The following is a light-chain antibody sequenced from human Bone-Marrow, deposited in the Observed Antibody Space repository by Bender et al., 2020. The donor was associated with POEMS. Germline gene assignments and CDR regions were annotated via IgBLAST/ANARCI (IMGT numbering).Light chain of an antibody. CDR3: NCRDTSGNHVV. V-gene: IGLV3-19*01. Sequence: SSELTQDPAVAVALGQTVRITCQGDSLRRCYATWYQQKPGQAPLLVIYSRNNRPSGIPDRFSGSSSGNTASLTITGAQAEDEADYYCNCRDTSGNHVVFGGGTKLTVL. CDR1: SLRRCY. CDR2: SRN. J-gene: IGLJ2*01.